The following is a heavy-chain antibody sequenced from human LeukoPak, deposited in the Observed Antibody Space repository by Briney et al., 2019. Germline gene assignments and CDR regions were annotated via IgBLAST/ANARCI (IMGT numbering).Heavy chain of an antibody. V-gene: IGHV1-2*02. Sequence: ASVKVSCKASGYTFTDYYIHWVRQAPGQGLEWMGWINPNSGGTTYAEKFQGRVTMTRDTSITTANMDLSRLASDDTAVYYCARGYYSTASCYLNLANWFDPWGQGTQVTVSS. CDR1: GYTFTDYY. J-gene: IGHJ5*02. CDR2: INPNSGGT. D-gene: IGHD2-2*01. CDR3: ARGYYSTASCYLNLANWFDP.